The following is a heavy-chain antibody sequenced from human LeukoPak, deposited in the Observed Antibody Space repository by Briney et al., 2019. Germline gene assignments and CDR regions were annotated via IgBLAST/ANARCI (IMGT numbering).Heavy chain of an antibody. Sequence: GGSLRLSCAASGFTFSDYAMTWVRQAPGKGLEWVSSITAGGTNTYRSASATGRFTISRDNSENTLYLQMNNLRAEDTAIYYCAKDSVAAAGFYLDYWGQGTRVTVSS. CDR1: GFTFSDYA. J-gene: IGHJ4*02. D-gene: IGHD6-25*01. CDR2: ITAGGTNT. V-gene: IGHV3-23*01. CDR3: AKDSVAAAGFYLDY.